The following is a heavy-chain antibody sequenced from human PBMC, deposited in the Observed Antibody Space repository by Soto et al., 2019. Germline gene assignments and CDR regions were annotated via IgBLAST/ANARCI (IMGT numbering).Heavy chain of an antibody. V-gene: IGHV4-31*03. D-gene: IGHD3-22*01. CDR3: AISSGYADWFDP. CDR2: IYYSGST. J-gene: IGHJ5*02. Sequence: QVQLQESGPVLVKPSQTLSLTCTVSGGSISSGGYYWSWIRQHPGKGLEWIGYIYYSGSTYYNPSLKSRVXXXVXXSKNQFSLKLRSVTAADTAVYYCAISSGYADWFDPWGQGTLVTVSS. CDR1: GGSISSGGYY.